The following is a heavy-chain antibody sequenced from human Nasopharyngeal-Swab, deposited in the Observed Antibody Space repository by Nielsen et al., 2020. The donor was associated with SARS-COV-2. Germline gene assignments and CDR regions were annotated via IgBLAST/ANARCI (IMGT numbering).Heavy chain of an antibody. J-gene: IGHJ4*02. D-gene: IGHD1-26*01. CDR1: GFTFSSYS. Sequence: GGSLRLSCAASGFTFSSYSMNWVRQAPGKGLEWVSYISSSSSTIYYADSVKGRFTISRDNAKNSLYLQMNSLRAEDTAVYYCARPSGSYYDLGVDYWGQGTLVTVSS. V-gene: IGHV3-48*04. CDR3: ARPSGSYYDLGVDY. CDR2: ISSSSSTI.